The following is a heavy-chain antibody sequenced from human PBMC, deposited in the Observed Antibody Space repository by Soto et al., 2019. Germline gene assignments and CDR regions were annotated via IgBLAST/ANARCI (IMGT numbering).Heavy chain of an antibody. V-gene: IGHV1-69*12. CDR1: GGTFNSYV. CDR2: INPIIGTA. Sequence: QVQLVQSGAEVKKPGSSVKVSCKASGGTFNSYVINWVRQAPGQGLEWMGGINPIIGTANNAQKFHGRVTSTADESTGTADMDASSLRSEDTAGEYWARGPAYGGNSPAAFFDYWGQGTLVTVSS. CDR3: ARGPAYGGNSPAAFFDY. D-gene: IGHD2-21*01. J-gene: IGHJ4*02.